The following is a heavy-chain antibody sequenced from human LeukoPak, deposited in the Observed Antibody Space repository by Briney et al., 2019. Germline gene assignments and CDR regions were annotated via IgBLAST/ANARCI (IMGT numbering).Heavy chain of an antibody. Sequence: TLRLSRAPSEFTSCSDGMSSGRQAPGNGLEWGSAISGTGDSTYYADSVKGRFTISRDNSKNTLYLQMNSLRAEDTAVYYCAKVGYYNDSSGYYLDYFDYWGQGTLVTVSS. V-gene: IGHV3-23*01. CDR2: ISGTGDST. CDR3: AKVGYYNDSSGYYLDYFDY. D-gene: IGHD3-22*01. J-gene: IGHJ4*02. CDR1: EFTSCSDG.